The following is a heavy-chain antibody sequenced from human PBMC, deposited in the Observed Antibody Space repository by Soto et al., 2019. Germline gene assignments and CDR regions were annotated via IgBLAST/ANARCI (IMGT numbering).Heavy chain of an antibody. CDR3: ARLIHCKTTSCYFDY. Sequence: SDTLSLTCTVSGGSISSTIYYWAWVRQPPGKGLEWIGSVYYSGTTYYNPSLKSRVTISEDTSKNQFSLRLSSVTAADTAVFYCARLIHCKTTSCYFDYWGPGTLVTVSS. V-gene: IGHV4-39*01. D-gene: IGHD2-2*01. CDR1: GGSISSTIYY. J-gene: IGHJ4*02. CDR2: VYYSGTT.